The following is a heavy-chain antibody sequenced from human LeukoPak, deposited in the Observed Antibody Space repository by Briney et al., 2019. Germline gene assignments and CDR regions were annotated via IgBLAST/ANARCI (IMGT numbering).Heavy chain of an antibody. J-gene: IGHJ4*02. D-gene: IGHD3-10*01. Sequence: PGGSLRLSCAASGFTFSSYSMNWVRQAPGKGLEWVSSISSSSSYIYYADSVKGRFTISRDNSKNTLYLQMNSLRAEDTAVYYCAKDPGYYYGSGSCFDYWGQGTLVTVSS. CDR3: AKDPGYYYGSGSCFDY. CDR1: GFTFSSYS. V-gene: IGHV3-21*04. CDR2: ISSSSSYI.